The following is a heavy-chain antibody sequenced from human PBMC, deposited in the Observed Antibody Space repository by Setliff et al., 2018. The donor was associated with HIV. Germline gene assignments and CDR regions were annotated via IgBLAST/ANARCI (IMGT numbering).Heavy chain of an antibody. CDR1: GYTFTSYG. J-gene: IGHJ3*02. CDR2: ISGYNGIT. Sequence: GASVKVSCKASGYTFTSYGISWVRQAPGQGLEWMGWISGYNGITKYSQKLQGRVTMTTDTSTSTAYMELRSLRSDDTAVYYCARIKARDDAFDIWGQGTMVT. V-gene: IGHV1-18*01. CDR3: ARIKARDDAFDI.